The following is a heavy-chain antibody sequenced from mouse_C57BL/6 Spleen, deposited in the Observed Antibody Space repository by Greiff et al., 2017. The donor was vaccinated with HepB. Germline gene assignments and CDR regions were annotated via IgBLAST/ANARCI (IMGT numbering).Heavy chain of an antibody. CDR3: ARADYARYFDV. J-gene: IGHJ1*03. CDR1: GFTFSDYY. CDR2: INYDGSST. Sequence: EVKLVESEGGLVQPGSSMKLSCTASGFTFSDYYMAWVRQVPEKGLEWVANINYDGSSTYYLDSLKSRFIISRDNAKNILYLQMSSLKSEDTATYYCARADYARYFDVWGTGTTVTVSS. V-gene: IGHV5-16*01. D-gene: IGHD2-4*01.